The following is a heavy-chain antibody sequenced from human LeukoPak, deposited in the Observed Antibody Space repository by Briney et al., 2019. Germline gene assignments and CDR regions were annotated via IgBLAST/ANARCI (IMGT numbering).Heavy chain of an antibody. J-gene: IGHJ4*02. CDR3: AAQKADDWNDSYYFDY. D-gene: IGHD1-1*01. V-gene: IGHV1-24*01. CDR1: GYTLTELS. CDR2: FDPEDGET. Sequence: ASVKVSCKVSGYTLTELSMHWVRQAPGKGLEWMGGFDPEDGETIYAQKFQGRVTMTEDTSTDTAYMELSSLRSEDTAVYYCAAQKADDWNDSYYFDYWGQGTLVTVSS.